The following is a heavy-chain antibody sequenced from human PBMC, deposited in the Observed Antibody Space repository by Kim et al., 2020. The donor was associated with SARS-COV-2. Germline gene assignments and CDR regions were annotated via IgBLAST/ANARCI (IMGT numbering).Heavy chain of an antibody. D-gene: IGHD1-26*01. Sequence: GGSLRLSCAASGFTFSDHYMDWVRQAPGKGLEWVGRTRKKANSYTTEYAASVKGRFTISRDDSKNSLYLQMNSLKTEDTAVYYCARLIGGGDYWGQGTLVTVS. CDR2: TRKKANSYTT. CDR3: ARLIGGGDY. CDR1: GFTFSDHY. J-gene: IGHJ4*02. V-gene: IGHV3-72*01.